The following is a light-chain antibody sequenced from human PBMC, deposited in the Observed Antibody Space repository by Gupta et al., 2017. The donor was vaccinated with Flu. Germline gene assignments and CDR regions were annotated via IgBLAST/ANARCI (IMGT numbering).Light chain of an antibody. CDR1: SAENTV. CDR2: RAS. Sequence: SAENTVLSWFQQKPGQSPRLLSYRASRRESGVPDRFSGSGSGTEFTLNISRVEAEDVGIYYCQQYYRSPHAFGQGTKLEIK. V-gene: IGKV2-30*01. J-gene: IGKJ1*01. CDR3: QQYYRSPHA.